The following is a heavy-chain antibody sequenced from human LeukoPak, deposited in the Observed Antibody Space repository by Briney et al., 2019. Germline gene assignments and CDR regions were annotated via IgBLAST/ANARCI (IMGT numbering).Heavy chain of an antibody. D-gene: IGHD7-27*01. CDR1: GGSISSGSYY. J-gene: IGHJ4*02. V-gene: IGHV4-61*02. Sequence: PSQTLSLTCTVSGGSISSGSYYWSWIRQPAGKGLECIGRIYTSGSTNYNPSLKSRVTISVDTSKNQFSLKLSSVTAADTAVYYCAKPRPHTKLGTEIDYWGQGTLVTVSS. CDR2: IYTSGST. CDR3: AKPRPHTKLGTEIDY.